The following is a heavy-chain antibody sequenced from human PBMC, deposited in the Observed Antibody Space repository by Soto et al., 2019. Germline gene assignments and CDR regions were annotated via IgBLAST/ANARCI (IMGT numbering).Heavy chain of an antibody. V-gene: IGHV3-23*01. CDR2: VSVSGGTT. CDR3: AKGLYYYHSSGYRLSDY. Sequence: GGSLRLSCAASGFMFNNYAMSWVRQAPGKGLEWVSTVSVSGGTTYYADSLKGRFTISRDNSKKTVYLQMNRLRADDTAIYYCAKGLYYYHSSGYRLSDYWGQGPLVTVYS. D-gene: IGHD3-22*01. CDR1: GFMFNNYA. J-gene: IGHJ1*01.